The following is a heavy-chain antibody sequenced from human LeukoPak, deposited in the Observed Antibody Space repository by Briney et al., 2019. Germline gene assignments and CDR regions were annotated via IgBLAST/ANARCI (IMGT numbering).Heavy chain of an antibody. CDR3: ASRRGVYRDWFDP. D-gene: IGHD3-10*01. Sequence: GGSLRLSCAASGFTLSDYYMSWIRQAPGKGLEWVSSISSGSSYIYYADSVKGRFTISRDNANNSLYLQMNSLRAEDTAVYYCASRRGVYRDWFDPWGQGTLVTVSS. J-gene: IGHJ5*02. CDR2: ISSGSSYI. CDR1: GFTLSDYY. V-gene: IGHV3-11*06.